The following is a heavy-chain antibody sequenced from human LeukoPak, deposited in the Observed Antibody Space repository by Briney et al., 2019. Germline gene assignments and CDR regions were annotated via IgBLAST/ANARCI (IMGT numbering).Heavy chain of an antibody. V-gene: IGHV4-59*01. CDR3: ARDPDSSGWYYFDY. CDR1: GGSISSYY. D-gene: IGHD6-19*01. Sequence: PSETLSLTCTVSGGSISSYYWSWIRQPPGKGLEWIGYTYYSGSTNYNPSLKSRVTISVDTSKNQFSLKLSSVTAADTAVYYCARDPDSSGWYYFDYWGQGTLVTVSS. CDR2: TYYSGST. J-gene: IGHJ4*02.